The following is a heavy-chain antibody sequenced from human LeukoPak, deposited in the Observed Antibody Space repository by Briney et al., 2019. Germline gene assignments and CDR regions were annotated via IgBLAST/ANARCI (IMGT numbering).Heavy chain of an antibody. CDR3: TRGLLGIDY. CDR2: IDTDASGT. CDR1: GFTLSSYW. D-gene: IGHD2-8*02. V-gene: IGHV3-74*01. J-gene: IGHJ4*02. Sequence: GGSLRLSCAASGFTLSSYWMHWVRQAPGKGLVWVSRIDTDASGTNNADSVKGRFTISRDNAKNTLYLQMNSLRAEDTAVYYCTRGLLGIDYWGQGSLVTVSS.